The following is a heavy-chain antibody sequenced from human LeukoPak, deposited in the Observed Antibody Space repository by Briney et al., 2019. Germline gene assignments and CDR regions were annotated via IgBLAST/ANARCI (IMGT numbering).Heavy chain of an antibody. CDR1: GGSISSGSYY. CDR2: IYYSRST. D-gene: IGHD2-8*01. CDR3: ARVNGMYGMDV. J-gene: IGHJ6*02. Sequence: SETLSLTCTVSGGSISSGSYYWGWIRQPPGKGLEWIGSIYYSRSTYYNPSLKSRVTISVDTSKNQFSLKLSSVTAADTAVYYCARVNGMYGMDVWGQGTTVTVSS. V-gene: IGHV4-39*01.